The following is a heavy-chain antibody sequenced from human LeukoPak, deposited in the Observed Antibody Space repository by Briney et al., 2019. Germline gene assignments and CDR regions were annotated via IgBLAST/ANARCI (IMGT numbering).Heavy chain of an antibody. Sequence: PGGSLRLSCAASGFTFSSYAMSWVRQAPGKGLEWVSSITGSSTYIHYADSVKGRFTISRDNAKNSLYLQMNSLRAEDTAVYYCAELGITMIGGVWGKGTTVTISS. CDR1: GFTFSSYA. V-gene: IGHV3-21*01. CDR3: AELGITMIGGV. J-gene: IGHJ6*04. CDR2: ITGSSTYI. D-gene: IGHD3-10*02.